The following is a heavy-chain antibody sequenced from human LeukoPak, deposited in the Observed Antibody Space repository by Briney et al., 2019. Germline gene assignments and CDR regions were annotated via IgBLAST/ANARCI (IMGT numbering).Heavy chain of an antibody. CDR1: GGSISSSSYY. D-gene: IGHD5-12*01. J-gene: IGHJ4*02. V-gene: IGHV4-39*01. CDR3: ARGAPGGYEKGCFDY. Sequence: PSETLSLTCTVSGGSISSSSYYWGWIRQPPGKGLEWIGSIYYSGSTYYNPSLKSRVTISVDTSKNQFSLKLSSGTAADTAVYYCARGAPGGYEKGCFDYWGQGTLVTVSS. CDR2: IYYSGST.